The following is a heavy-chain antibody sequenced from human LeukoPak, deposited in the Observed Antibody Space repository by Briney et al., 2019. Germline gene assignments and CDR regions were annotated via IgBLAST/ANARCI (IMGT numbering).Heavy chain of an antibody. Sequence: SETLSLXCTVSGGSISSYYWTWIRQPPGKGLEWIGYIYYTGSTNYNPSLESRVTISVDTSKNQFSLNLSSVTAADTAVYYCVRVRGDSSGYYAFDYWGQGTLVTVSS. D-gene: IGHD3-22*01. CDR1: GGSISSYY. V-gene: IGHV4-59*01. J-gene: IGHJ4*02. CDR2: IYYTGST. CDR3: VRVRGDSSGYYAFDY.